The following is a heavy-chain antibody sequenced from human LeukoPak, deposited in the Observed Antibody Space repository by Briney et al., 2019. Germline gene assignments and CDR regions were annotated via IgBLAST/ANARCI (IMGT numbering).Heavy chain of an antibody. V-gene: IGHV4-34*01. D-gene: IGHD5-24*01. CDR2: INHSGST. Sequence: PSETLSLTCAVYGGSFSGYYWSWIRQPPGKGLEWIGEINHSGSTNYNPSLKSRVTISVDTSKNQFSLKLSSVTAADTAVYYCARVETRDGYNYGYFDYWGQGTLVTVSS. CDR1: GGSFSGYY. J-gene: IGHJ4*02. CDR3: ARVETRDGYNYGYFDY.